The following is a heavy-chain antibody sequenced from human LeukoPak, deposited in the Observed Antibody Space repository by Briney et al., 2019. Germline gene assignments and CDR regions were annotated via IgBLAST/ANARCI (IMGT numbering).Heavy chain of an antibody. CDR2: ISYDGSKI. J-gene: IGHJ6*03. Sequence: PGRSLRLSCAASGFTFSSHAMHWVRQAPGKGLEWVAIISYDGSKIYYADSVKGRFTISRDNSKNTLYLQMNTLRVEDTAVYYCARGGSGSYYYYYYYMDVWGKGTTVTVSS. CDR3: ARGGSGSYYYYYYYMDV. V-gene: IGHV3-30-3*01. CDR1: GFTFSSHA. D-gene: IGHD5-12*01.